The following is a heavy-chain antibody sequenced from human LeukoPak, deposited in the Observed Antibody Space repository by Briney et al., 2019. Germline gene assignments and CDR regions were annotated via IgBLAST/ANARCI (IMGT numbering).Heavy chain of an antibody. CDR2: INTNTGNP. J-gene: IGHJ4*02. V-gene: IGHV7-4-1*02. D-gene: IGHD2-15*01. CDR3: ARVNHPYCSGGSCYSVYDY. Sequence: ASVKVSCKASGYTFTSYAMNWVRQAPGQGLEWIGWINTNTGNPTYAQGFTRRFVFSLDTSVSTAYLQISSLKAEDTAVYYCARVNHPYCSGGSCYSVYDYWGQGTLVTVSS. CDR1: GYTFTSYA.